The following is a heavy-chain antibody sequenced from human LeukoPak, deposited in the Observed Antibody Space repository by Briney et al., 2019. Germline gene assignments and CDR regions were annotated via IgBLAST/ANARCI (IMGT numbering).Heavy chain of an antibody. D-gene: IGHD3-10*01. CDR2: ISAYNGNT. V-gene: IGHV1-18*01. Sequence: VASVTVSCKASGYTFTSYGISWVRQAPGHGLEWMGWISAYNGNTNYAQKLQGRVTMTTDTSTSTAYMELRSLRSDDTAVYYCAREGLWFGELLQHDFDYWGQGTLVTVSS. CDR3: AREGLWFGELLQHDFDY. CDR1: GYTFTSYG. J-gene: IGHJ4*02.